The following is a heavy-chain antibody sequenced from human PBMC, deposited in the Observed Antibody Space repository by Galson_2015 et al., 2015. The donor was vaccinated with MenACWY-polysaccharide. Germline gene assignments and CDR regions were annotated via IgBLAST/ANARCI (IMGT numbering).Heavy chain of an antibody. D-gene: IGHD6-6*01. CDR2: INHSGST. V-gene: IGHV4-34*01. CDR1: GGSFSGYY. J-gene: IGHJ6*02. Sequence: ETLSLTCAVYGGSFSGYYWSWIRQPPGKGLEWIGEINHSGSTNYNPSLKSRVTISVDTSKNQFSLKLSSVTAADTAVYYCARAYRIAARLDYYYGMDVWGQGTTVTVSS. CDR3: ARAYRIAARLDYYYGMDV.